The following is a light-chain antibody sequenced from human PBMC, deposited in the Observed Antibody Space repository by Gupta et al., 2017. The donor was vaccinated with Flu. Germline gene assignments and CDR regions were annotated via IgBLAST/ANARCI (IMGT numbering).Light chain of an antibody. Sequence: QSVLTQPPSASGTPGQRVIISCSGSSSNIGSNIVNWYQQVPGTAPKLLIFGDNQRTSGVPDRFSGSKSGASASLAISGLQSEDEADYYCATWDDSLDRHVFGGGTKLTVL. J-gene: IGLJ2*01. V-gene: IGLV1-44*01. CDR2: GDN. CDR1: SSNIGSNI. CDR3: ATWDDSLDRHV.